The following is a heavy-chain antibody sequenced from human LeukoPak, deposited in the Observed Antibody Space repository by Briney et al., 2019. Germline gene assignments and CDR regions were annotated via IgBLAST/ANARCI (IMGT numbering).Heavy chain of an antibody. CDR3: AISATGIYGWYYFDY. D-gene: IGHD3-10*01. CDR1: GFIFSSYG. Sequence: GGSLRLSCVASGFIFSSYGMHWVRQAPGKGLEYVSAISSNGGSTYYANSVKGRFTISRDNSKNTLYLQMGSLRAEDMAVYYCAISATGIYGWYYFDYWGQGTLVTVSS. V-gene: IGHV3-64*01. CDR2: ISSNGGST. J-gene: IGHJ4*02.